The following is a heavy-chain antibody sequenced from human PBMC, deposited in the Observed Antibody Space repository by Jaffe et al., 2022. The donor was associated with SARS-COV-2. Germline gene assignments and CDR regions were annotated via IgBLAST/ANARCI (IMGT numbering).Heavy chain of an antibody. Sequence: QLQLQASGPGLVKSSETLSLTCIVTGISVSTTDSYWDWIRQPPGKVLEWIGSIYYSGTTYYNTSLKSRVSISVDTSKSQLSLKLTSVTAADTAVYFCARRIVVVPATFSPHYYYYMDVWSKGTTVTVSS. CDR2: IYYSGTT. CDR3: ARRIVVVPATFSPHYYYYMDV. J-gene: IGHJ6*03. V-gene: IGHV4-39*01. D-gene: IGHD2-2*01. CDR1: GISVSTTDSY.